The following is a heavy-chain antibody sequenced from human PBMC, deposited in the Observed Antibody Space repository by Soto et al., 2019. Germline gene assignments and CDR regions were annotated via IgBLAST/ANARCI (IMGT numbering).Heavy chain of an antibody. V-gene: IGHV1-69*13. Sequence: SVKVSCKASGGTFRSYAISWVRQAPGQGLEWMGGIIPIFGTANYAQKFQGRVTITADESTSTAYMELSSLRSEDTAVYYCARLEPYYYYGMDVWGQGTTVTVSS. D-gene: IGHD1-1*01. CDR3: ARLEPYYYYGMDV. CDR2: IIPIFGTA. CDR1: GGTFRSYA. J-gene: IGHJ6*02.